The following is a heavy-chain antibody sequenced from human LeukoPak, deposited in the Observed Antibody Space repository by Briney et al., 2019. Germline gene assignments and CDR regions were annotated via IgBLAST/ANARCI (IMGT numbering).Heavy chain of an antibody. D-gene: IGHD6-6*01. CDR3: ARPTHSSSWGHWYFDL. J-gene: IGHJ2*01. CDR1: GYTFTSYG. Sequence: ASVKVSCKASGYTFTSYGISWVRQAPGQGLEWMGWISAYNDNTNYAQKLQGRVTMTTDTSTSTAYMELRSLRSDDTAVYYCARPTHSSSWGHWYFDLWGRGTLVTVSS. V-gene: IGHV1-18*01. CDR2: ISAYNDNT.